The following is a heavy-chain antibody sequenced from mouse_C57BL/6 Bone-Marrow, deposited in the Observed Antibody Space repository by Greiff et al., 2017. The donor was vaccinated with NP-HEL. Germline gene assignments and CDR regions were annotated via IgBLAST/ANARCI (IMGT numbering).Heavy chain of an antibody. D-gene: IGHD3-2*02. CDR1: GYTFTEYT. J-gene: IGHJ2*01. V-gene: IGHV1-62-2*01. CDR2: FYLGSGSI. CDR3: ARHGSRRQLRLLYFDY. Sequence: VQFRESGAGLVKPGASVKLSCKASGYTFTEYTIHWVKQRSGQGLDWIGWFYLGSGSIKYNEKFKVKATLTADKSSSTVYMELSRLTSEDSAVYFCARHGSRRQLRLLYFDYWGQGTTLTVSS.